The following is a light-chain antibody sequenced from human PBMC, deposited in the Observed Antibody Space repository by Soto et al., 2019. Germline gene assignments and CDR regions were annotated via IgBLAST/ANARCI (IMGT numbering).Light chain of an antibody. V-gene: IGKV1-33*01. CDR1: HDITDY. CDR2: DAF. CDR3: QQYDSLPYP. Sequence: IHMTQSPSSLSASVGDRVTITCQASHDITDYVNWYQQKPGKAPRLLIYDAFHLETGVPSSFSGSRSGTQFTFTLSGLQPEDIATYCCQQYDSLPYPVAQGTKVDIK. J-gene: IGKJ2*01.